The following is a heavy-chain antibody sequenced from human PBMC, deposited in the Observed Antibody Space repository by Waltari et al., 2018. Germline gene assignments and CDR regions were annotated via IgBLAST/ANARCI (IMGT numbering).Heavy chain of an antibody. V-gene: IGHV3-33*01. Sequence: QVQLVESGGGVVQSGRSLRLSCVGSGFTFTNHGLKWFRQAPGKGLEWVAVIWYDGSNKNYVDSVKGRFTISRDNSKNTMYLEMNRLRAEDTAVYFCARGDGGSGLGASDIWGQGTMVTVSS. CDR2: IWYDGSNK. CDR3: ARGDGGSGLGASDI. J-gene: IGHJ3*02. CDR1: GFTFTNHG. D-gene: IGHD3-3*01.